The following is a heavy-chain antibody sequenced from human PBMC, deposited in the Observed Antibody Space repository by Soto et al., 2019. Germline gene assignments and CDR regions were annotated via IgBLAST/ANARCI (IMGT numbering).Heavy chain of an antibody. J-gene: IGHJ6*03. CDR2: ISGSGGST. Sequence: TGGSLRLSCAASGFTFCSYAMSWVRQAPGEGLEWVSAISGSGGSTYYADSVKGRFTISRDNSKNTLYLQMNSLRAEDTAVYYCAKDALSMVRGPLGLYMDVWGKGTTVTVSS. CDR3: AKDALSMVRGPLGLYMDV. V-gene: IGHV3-23*01. D-gene: IGHD3-10*01. CDR1: GFTFCSYA.